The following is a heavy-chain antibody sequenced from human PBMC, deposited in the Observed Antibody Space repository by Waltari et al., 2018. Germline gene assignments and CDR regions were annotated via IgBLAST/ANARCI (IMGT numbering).Heavy chain of an antibody. Sequence: QVQLVQSGAEVKKPGSSVKVSCKASGGTFSSYAISCVRQAPGQGLEWMGRIIPILCTANYAQKVQGRDTITAKKSTSTAYMELNSLRAEDTAVYYCARDTQLELRRDYYYYMDVWGKGTTVTVSS. D-gene: IGHD1-7*01. CDR3: ARDTQLELRRDYYYYMDV. CDR1: GGTFSSYA. CDR2: IIPILCTA. J-gene: IGHJ6*03. V-gene: IGHV1-69*08.